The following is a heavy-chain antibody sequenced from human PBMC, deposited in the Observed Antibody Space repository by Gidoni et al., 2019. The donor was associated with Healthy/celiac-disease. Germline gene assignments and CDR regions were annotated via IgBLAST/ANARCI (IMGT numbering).Heavy chain of an antibody. CDR3: ARHADYYDSSGRRGGEFDY. Sequence: QLQLQESGPGLVKPSETLSPTYTVSGGSISSSSYYWGWIRQPPGKGLEWIGSIYYSGSTYYNPSLKSRVTISVDTSKNQFSLKLSSVTAADTAVYYCARHADYYDSSGRRGGEFDYWGQGTLVTVSS. D-gene: IGHD3-22*01. V-gene: IGHV4-39*01. CDR2: IYYSGST. CDR1: GGSISSSSYY. J-gene: IGHJ4*02.